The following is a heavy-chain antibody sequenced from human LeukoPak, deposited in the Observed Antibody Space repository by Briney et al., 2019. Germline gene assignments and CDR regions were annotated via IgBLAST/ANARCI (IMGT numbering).Heavy chain of an antibody. Sequence: GGSLRLSCAVSGFTFRSYSMNWVRQAPGKGLEWVSSISSSSYYIYYADSVKGRFTISRDNAKNSLFLQMNSLRAEDTAVYYCSRGGHVDYCGQGTLVTVSS. CDR3: SRGGHVDY. J-gene: IGHJ4*02. V-gene: IGHV3-21*01. D-gene: IGHD3-16*01. CDR1: GFTFRSYS. CDR2: ISSSSYYI.